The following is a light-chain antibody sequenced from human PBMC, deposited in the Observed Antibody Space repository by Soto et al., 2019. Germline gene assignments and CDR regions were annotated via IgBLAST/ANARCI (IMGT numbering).Light chain of an antibody. Sequence: EIVLTQSPATLSLSPGDTATLSCRASQNINNYLAWYQQKPGQAPRLLIYDASNRATGIPPSFSGRGSGTDFTLTISSLEPEDFAVYYCQQRTDWPPLTFGGGTNVEVE. CDR2: DAS. CDR3: QQRTDWPPLT. V-gene: IGKV3-11*01. J-gene: IGKJ4*01. CDR1: QNINNY.